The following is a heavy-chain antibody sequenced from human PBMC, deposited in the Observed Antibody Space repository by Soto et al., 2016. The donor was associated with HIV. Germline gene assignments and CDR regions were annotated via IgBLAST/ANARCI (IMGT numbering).Heavy chain of an antibody. J-gene: IGHJ3*01. CDR3: ATPYGTGAFDV. D-gene: IGHD3-10*01. V-gene: IGHV3-15*01. CDR1: GITFRSAW. CDR2: IKTKTDGGTT. Sequence: EVQLVESGGGMVKPGGSLRLSCTASGITFRSAWMSWVRQAPGKGLEWVGRIKTKTDGGTTDYSAPVKGGFTISRDDSKTTLYLQMNSLKTEDTAVYFCATPYGTGAFDVWGQGTMVTVSS.